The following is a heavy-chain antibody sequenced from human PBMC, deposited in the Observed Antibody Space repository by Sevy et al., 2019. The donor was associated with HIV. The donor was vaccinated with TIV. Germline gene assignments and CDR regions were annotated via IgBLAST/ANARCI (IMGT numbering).Heavy chain of an antibody. CDR3: ARDRTMRSSGWKRGEYFQH. J-gene: IGHJ1*01. CDR1: GYTFTGYY. V-gene: IGHV1-2*02. D-gene: IGHD6-19*01. CDR2: INPNSGGT. Sequence: ASVKVSCKASGYTFTGYYMHWVRQAPGQGLEWMGWINPNSGGTNYAQKFQGRVTMTRDTSIGTAYMELSRLRSDDTAVYYCARDRTMRSSGWKRGEYFQHWGQGTLVTVSS.